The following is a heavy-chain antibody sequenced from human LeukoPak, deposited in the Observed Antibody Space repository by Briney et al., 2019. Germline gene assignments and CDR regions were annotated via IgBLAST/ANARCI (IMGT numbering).Heavy chain of an antibody. CDR2: NNHSGST. J-gene: IGHJ4*02. Sequence: SEALSLTCAVYGGSFSDYYWSWIRQPPGKGLEWIGENNHSGSTNYSPSLKSRVTISVDTSKNQFSLKLSSVTAADTAVYYCARENDSRDYFFNYWGQGTLVTVSS. CDR1: GGSFSDYY. CDR3: ARENDSRDYFFNY. V-gene: IGHV4-34*01. D-gene: IGHD3-22*01.